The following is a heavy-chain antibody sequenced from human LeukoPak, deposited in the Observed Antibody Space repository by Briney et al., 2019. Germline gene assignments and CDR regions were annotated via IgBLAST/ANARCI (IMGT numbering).Heavy chain of an antibody. J-gene: IGHJ6*03. D-gene: IGHD6-6*01. Sequence: SETLSLTCTVSGGSISSHYWSWIRQPPGKGLERIGYIYYSGSTNYNPSLKSRVTISVDTSKNQFSLKLSSVTAADTAVYYCARVSGSSSWSYYYYYMDVWGKGTTVTVSS. CDR2: IYYSGST. CDR1: GGSISSHY. V-gene: IGHV4-59*11. CDR3: ARVSGSSSWSYYYYYMDV.